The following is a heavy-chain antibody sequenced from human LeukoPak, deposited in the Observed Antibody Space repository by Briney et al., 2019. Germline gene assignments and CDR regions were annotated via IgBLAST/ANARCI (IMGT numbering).Heavy chain of an antibody. D-gene: IGHD6-19*01. J-gene: IGHJ4*02. V-gene: IGHV3-48*01. Sequence: GGSLRLSCAASGFTFSSYSMNWVRQAPGKGLEWVSYISSSSSTIYYADSVKGRFTISRDNSKNRLYLQMNSLRAEDTAVYYCAKSRDIAVASPFDYWGQGTLVTVSS. CDR1: GFTFSSYS. CDR3: AKSRDIAVASPFDY. CDR2: ISSSSSTI.